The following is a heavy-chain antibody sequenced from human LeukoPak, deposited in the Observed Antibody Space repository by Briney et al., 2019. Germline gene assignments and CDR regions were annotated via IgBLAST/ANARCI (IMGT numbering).Heavy chain of an antibody. CDR1: GYTFTSYY. CDR3: ARGGSRAKPGSDLFDY. J-gene: IGHJ4*02. CDR2: INPSGGST. V-gene: IGHV1-46*01. Sequence: ASVKVSCKASGYTFTSYYMHWVRQAPGQGLEWMGIINPSGGSTSYAQKFQGRVTMTRDTSTSTVYMELSSLRSEDTAVYYCARGGSRAKPGSDLFDYWGQGTLVTVSS. D-gene: IGHD2-2*01.